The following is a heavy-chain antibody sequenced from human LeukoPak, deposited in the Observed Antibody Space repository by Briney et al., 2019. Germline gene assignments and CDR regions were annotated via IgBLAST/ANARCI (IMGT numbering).Heavy chain of an antibody. CDR2: INPNSGGT. D-gene: IGHD2-2*02. Sequence: ASVKVSCKASGYTFTGYYMHWVRQAPGQGLEWMGWINPNSGGTNYAQKFQGRVTMTRDTSISTAYMELSRLRSDDTAVYYCAREGCSSTSCYTSGWFDPWGQGNLVTVSS. CDR3: AREGCSSTSCYTSGWFDP. J-gene: IGHJ5*02. V-gene: IGHV1-2*02. CDR1: GYTFTGYY.